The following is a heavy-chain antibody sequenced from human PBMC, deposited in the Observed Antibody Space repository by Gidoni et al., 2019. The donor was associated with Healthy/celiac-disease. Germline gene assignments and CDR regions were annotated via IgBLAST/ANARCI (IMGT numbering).Heavy chain of an antibody. Sequence: QLQLQESGPGLVKPSETLSLTCTVSGGSISSSSYYWGWIRQPPGKGLEWIGSIYYSGSTYYNPSLKSRVTISVDTSKNQFSLKLSSVTAADTAVYYCARVRLLGYSSGWYYDYWGQGTLVTVSS. V-gene: IGHV4-39*01. CDR2: IYYSGST. J-gene: IGHJ4*02. CDR1: GGSISSSSYY. CDR3: ARVRLLGYSSGWYYDY. D-gene: IGHD6-19*01.